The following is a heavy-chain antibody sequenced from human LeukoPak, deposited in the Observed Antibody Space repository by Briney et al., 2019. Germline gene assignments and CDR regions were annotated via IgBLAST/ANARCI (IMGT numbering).Heavy chain of an antibody. CDR2: ISSSSSYI. D-gene: IGHD5-24*01. V-gene: IGHV3-21*01. Sequence: PGGSLRLSCAASGFTFSSYSMSWVRQAPGKGLEWVSSISSSSSYIYYADSVKGRFTISRDNAKNSLYLQMNSLRAEDTAVYYCARDAFMRWLGVGDYMDVWGKGTTVTVSS. CDR3: ARDAFMRWLGVGDYMDV. J-gene: IGHJ6*03. CDR1: GFTFSSYS.